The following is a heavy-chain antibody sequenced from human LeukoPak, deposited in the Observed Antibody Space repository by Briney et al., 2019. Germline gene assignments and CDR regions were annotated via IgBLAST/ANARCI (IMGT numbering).Heavy chain of an antibody. Sequence: TGGSLRLSCAASGFTFSNYAMHWVRQAPGKGLEWMAIIWYDGSYKYYADSVKGRFTISRDNSKNTLYLQVNSLTAEDTAVYYCARGNSDAFDIRGHGTMVTVSS. CDR1: GFTFSNYA. V-gene: IGHV3-33*01. D-gene: IGHD4-23*01. CDR2: IWYDGSYK. J-gene: IGHJ3*02. CDR3: ARGNSDAFDI.